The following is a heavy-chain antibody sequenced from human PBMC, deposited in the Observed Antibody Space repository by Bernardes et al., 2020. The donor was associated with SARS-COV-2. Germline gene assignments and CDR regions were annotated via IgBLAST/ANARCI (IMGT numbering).Heavy chain of an antibody. CDR2: TYYRSKWYN. Sequence: SQTRSLTLAISGDSFSSNSAAWNLLRQSPSRGLEWLGTTYYRSKWYNDYAVSVKSRIIINPDTSKNQFSLQLKSVTPEDTAVYYCARTPIGLPPGTLLQEHLWG. CDR3: ARTPIGLPPGTLLQEHL. CDR1: GDSFSSNSAA. V-gene: IGHV6-1*01. J-gene: IGHJ6*01.